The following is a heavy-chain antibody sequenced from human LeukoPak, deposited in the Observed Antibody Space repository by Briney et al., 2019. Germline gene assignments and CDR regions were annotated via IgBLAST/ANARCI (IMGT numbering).Heavy chain of an antibody. Sequence: GGSLRLSCAASGFTFSRYAMSWVRQAPGKGLEWVSTIRGNGGGTHYAESLRGRFTISRDNAKNSLYLQMNSLRAEDTAVYYCARDYNWNYGFDYWGQGTLVTVSS. CDR1: GFTFSRYA. J-gene: IGHJ4*02. CDR2: IRGNGGGT. D-gene: IGHD1-7*01. CDR3: ARDYNWNYGFDY. V-gene: IGHV3-23*01.